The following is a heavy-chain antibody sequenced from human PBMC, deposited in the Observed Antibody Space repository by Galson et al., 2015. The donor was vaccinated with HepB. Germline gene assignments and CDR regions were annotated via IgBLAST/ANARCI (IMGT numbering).Heavy chain of an antibody. D-gene: IGHD2-15*01. CDR1: RFTFSKYS. CDR2: ISPNGLST. J-gene: IGHJ6*02. Sequence: SLRLSCAASRFTFSKYSLHWVRQAPGKGLEYVSSISPNGLSTYYANSVDGRFIISRDNSKNTLYLQIGSLRSEDTAVYYCARGTYCSSGGCSLYYYYYGMDVWGQGTTVTVSS. V-gene: IGHV3-64*01. CDR3: ARGTYCSSGGCSLYYYYYGMDV.